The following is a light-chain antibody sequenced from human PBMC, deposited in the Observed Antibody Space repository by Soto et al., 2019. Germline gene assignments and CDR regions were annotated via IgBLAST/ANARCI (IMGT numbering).Light chain of an antibody. CDR1: SSDVGGYDY. CDR3: SSYASSSNFV. V-gene: IGLV2-8*01. J-gene: IGLJ1*01. CDR2: EVT. Sequence: QSVLTQPPSASGSPGQSVTISCTGTSSDVGGYDYVSWYQQHPGKAPKLMIYEVTKRPSGVPDRFSGSKSGNTASLTISGLQAEDEAEYYCSSYASSSNFVFGTGTKLTVL.